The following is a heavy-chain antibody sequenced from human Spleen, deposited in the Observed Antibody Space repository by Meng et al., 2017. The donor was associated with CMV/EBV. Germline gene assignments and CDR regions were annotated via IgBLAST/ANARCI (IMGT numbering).Heavy chain of an antibody. Sequence: GESLKISCAASGFTFSSYSMNWVRQAPGKGLEWVAVISYDGSNKYYADSVKGRFTISRDNSKNTLYLQMNSLRAEDTAVYYCARAIKHYYGSGSSTYYYYYGMDVWGQGTTVTVSS. CDR3: ARAIKHYYGSGSSTYYYYYGMDV. V-gene: IGHV3-30*03. J-gene: IGHJ6*02. CDR1: GFTFSSYS. D-gene: IGHD3-10*01. CDR2: ISYDGSNK.